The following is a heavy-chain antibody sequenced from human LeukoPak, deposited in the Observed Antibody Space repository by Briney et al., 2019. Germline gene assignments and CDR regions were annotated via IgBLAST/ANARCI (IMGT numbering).Heavy chain of an antibody. Sequence: GGSLRLSCAASGFTFSNAWMSWVRQAPGKGLEWVGRIKSKTDGGTTDYAAPVKGRFPISRDDSKNTRYLQMNSLKTEDTAVYYCAATVVDVGAFDIWGQGTMVTVSS. CDR1: GFTFSNAW. V-gene: IGHV3-15*01. D-gene: IGHD4-23*01. CDR3: AATVVDVGAFDI. CDR2: IKSKTDGGTT. J-gene: IGHJ3*02.